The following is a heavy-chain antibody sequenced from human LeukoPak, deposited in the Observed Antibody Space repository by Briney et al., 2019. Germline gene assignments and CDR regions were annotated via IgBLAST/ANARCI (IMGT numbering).Heavy chain of an antibody. D-gene: IGHD3-3*01. CDR1: GGSISSYY. J-gene: IGHJ1*01. Sequence: SETLSLTCTVSGGSISSYYWGWIRQPPGKGLEWIGSIYYSGSTYYNPSLKSRVTISVDTSKNQFSLKLSSVTAADTAVYYCARQTVPYYDFWSGYLSWGQGTLVTVSS. V-gene: IGHV4-39*01. CDR2: IYYSGST. CDR3: ARQTVPYYDFWSGYLS.